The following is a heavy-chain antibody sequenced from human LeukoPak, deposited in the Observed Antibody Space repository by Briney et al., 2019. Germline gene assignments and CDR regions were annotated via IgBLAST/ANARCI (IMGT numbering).Heavy chain of an antibody. Sequence: GGSLRLSCAASGITFSSYGMSWVRQAPGKGLEWVSSISSTGGTTYYADPVKGRFTISRDNSKNTLYLQVNSLRAEDTAVYYCAKWRITMIVGGYDYWGQGTLVTVSS. V-gene: IGHV3-23*01. D-gene: IGHD3-22*01. CDR2: ISSTGGTT. CDR1: GITFSSYG. CDR3: AKWRITMIVGGYDY. J-gene: IGHJ4*02.